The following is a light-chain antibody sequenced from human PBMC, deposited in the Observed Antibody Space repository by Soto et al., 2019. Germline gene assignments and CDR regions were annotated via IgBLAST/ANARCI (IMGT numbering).Light chain of an antibody. V-gene: IGKV3-15*01. CDR1: QSVSSY. Sequence: EIVMTQSPATLSVPPGGRATLSCRASQSVSSYLAWYQQRPGQPPRLLIYRASTRAAGIPARFSGSGSGTEFSLTISSLHSEDFAVYYCQQYSTWPPRYTFGQGTKLEI. CDR3: QQYSTWPPRYT. J-gene: IGKJ2*01. CDR2: RAS.